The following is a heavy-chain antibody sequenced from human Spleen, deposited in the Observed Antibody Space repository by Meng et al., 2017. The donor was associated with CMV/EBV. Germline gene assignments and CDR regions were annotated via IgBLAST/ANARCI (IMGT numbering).Heavy chain of an antibody. CDR1: GGSMSSGGYY. CDR2: IYYSGST. CDR3: ARVPLYSSSVDY. J-gene: IGHJ4*02. V-gene: IGHV4-31*02. D-gene: IGHD6-6*01. Sequence: TVDGGSMSSGGYYWSWFRQHPGKGLEWIGYIYYSGSTYCNPSLKSRVTISVDTSKNQFSLKLSSVTAADTAVYYCARVPLYSSSVDYWGQGTLVTVSS.